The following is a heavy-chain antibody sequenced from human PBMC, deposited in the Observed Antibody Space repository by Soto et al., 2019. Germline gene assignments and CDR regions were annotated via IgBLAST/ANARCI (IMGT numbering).Heavy chain of an antibody. CDR2: ISYDGSNK. CDR1: GFTFSSYG. CDR3: AKDYLTFLLSGYYGMDV. D-gene: IGHD1-26*01. V-gene: IGHV3-30*18. Sequence: GGSLRLSCAASGFTFSSYGMHWVRQAPGKGLEWVAVISYDGSNKYYADSVKGRFTISRDNSKNTLYLQMNSLRAEDTAVYYCAKDYLTFLLSGYYGMDVSGPGTTPPVSS. J-gene: IGHJ6*02.